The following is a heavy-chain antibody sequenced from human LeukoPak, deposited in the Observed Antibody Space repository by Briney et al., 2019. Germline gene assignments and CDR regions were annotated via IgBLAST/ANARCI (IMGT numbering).Heavy chain of an antibody. CDR1: GFTFSSYA. Sequence: GGSLRLSCSASGFTFSSYAMHWVRQAPGKGLEYVSVISDKGGSTYYADSVKGRFTISRDNSTNTLYLQMSSLRAEDTAVYYCVKGARAMVTRNFDYWGQGTLVTVSS. J-gene: IGHJ4*02. CDR2: ISDKGGST. D-gene: IGHD5-24*01. CDR3: VKGARAMVTRNFDY. V-gene: IGHV3-64D*06.